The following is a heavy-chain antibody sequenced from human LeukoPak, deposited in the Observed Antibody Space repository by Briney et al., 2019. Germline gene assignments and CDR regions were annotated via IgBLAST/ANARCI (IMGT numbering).Heavy chain of an antibody. CDR1: GFTFSSYD. D-gene: IGHD6-19*01. J-gene: IGHJ6*04. Sequence: PGGSLRLSCAASGFTFSSYDMHWVRQATGKGLEWVSAIGTAGDPYYPGSVKGRFTISRENAKNSLYLQMNSLRAGDTAVYYCARAGYSSGWPGGYYHYYGMDVWGKGTTVTVSS. V-gene: IGHV3-13*05. CDR3: ARAGYSSGWPGGYYHYYGMDV. CDR2: IGTAGDP.